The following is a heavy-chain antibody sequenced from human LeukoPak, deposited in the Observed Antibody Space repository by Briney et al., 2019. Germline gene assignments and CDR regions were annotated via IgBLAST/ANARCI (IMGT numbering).Heavy chain of an antibody. CDR2: IYTSGST. D-gene: IGHD3-10*01. CDR3: ARGFYGSGSYSPPYYYMDV. V-gene: IGHV4-4*07. J-gene: IGHJ6*03. CDR1: GDSISSFY. Sequence: SETLSLTCTVSGDSISSFYWTWIRQPAGKGLEWIGRIYTSGSTNYNPSLKSRVTMSVDTSKNQFSLKLSSVTAADTAVYYCARGFYGSGSYSPPYYYMDVWGKGTTVTISS.